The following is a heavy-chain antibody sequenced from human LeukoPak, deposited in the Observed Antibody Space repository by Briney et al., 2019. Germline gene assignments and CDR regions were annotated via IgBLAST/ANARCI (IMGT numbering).Heavy chain of an antibody. D-gene: IGHD4-11*01. CDR2: INPNSGGT. Sequence: ASVKVSCKASGYTFTGYYMHWVRQAPGQGLEWMGWINPNSGGTNYAQKFQGRVTMTRDTSISTAYMELSRLRSDDTAVYYCARDGARVFRDSNYCDYWGQGTLVTVSS. CDR1: GYTFTGYY. J-gene: IGHJ4*02. CDR3: ARDGARVFRDSNYCDY. V-gene: IGHV1-2*02.